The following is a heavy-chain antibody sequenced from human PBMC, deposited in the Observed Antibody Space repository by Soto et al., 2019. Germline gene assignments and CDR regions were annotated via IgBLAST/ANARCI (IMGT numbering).Heavy chain of an antibody. D-gene: IGHD2-2*01. CDR1: GGTFSSYA. V-gene: IGHV1-69*01. CDR3: ARDRCSSNSCLRANWFDP. Sequence: QVQLVQSGAEVKKPGSSVKVSCKASGGTFSSYAISWVRQAPGQGLEWMGGIIPIFGTANYAQKFQGRVTITADESTSTAYMELSSLRSEDTAVYYCARDRCSSNSCLRANWFDPWGQGTLVTVSS. CDR2: IIPIFGTA. J-gene: IGHJ5*02.